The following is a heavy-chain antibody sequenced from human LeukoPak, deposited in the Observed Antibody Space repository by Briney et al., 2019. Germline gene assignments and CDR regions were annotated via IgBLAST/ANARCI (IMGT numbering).Heavy chain of an antibody. V-gene: IGHV3-15*01. J-gene: IGHJ4*02. D-gene: IGHD3-22*01. CDR2: IKSKTDGGTT. Sequence: GGSLRPSCVASGITFSNAWMSWVRQAPGKGLEWVGRIKSKTDGGTTDYAAPVKGRFTISRDDSKNTLYLQMNSLKNEDTAVYYCSNYYDSSGDSTLTDYWGQGTLVTVSS. CDR3: SNYYDSSGDSTLTDY. CDR1: GITFSNAW.